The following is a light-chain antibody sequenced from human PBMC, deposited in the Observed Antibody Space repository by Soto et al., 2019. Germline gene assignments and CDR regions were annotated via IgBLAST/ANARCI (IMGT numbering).Light chain of an antibody. CDR3: QQYDDLIT. J-gene: IGKJ4*01. Sequence: DIQMTQSPSSLSASVGDRVTITCQASQDIRKNLNWYQQKPGKAPKLLIYGVSNLETGVPSRFSGSGSGTEFTLTITSLQPEDISTYYCQQYDDLITFGGGTKVEIK. CDR2: GVS. CDR1: QDIRKN. V-gene: IGKV1-33*01.